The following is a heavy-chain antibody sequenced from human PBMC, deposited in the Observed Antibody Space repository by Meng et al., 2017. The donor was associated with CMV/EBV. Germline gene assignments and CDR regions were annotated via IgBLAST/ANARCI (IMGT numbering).Heavy chain of an antibody. D-gene: IGHD3-3*01. Sequence: QIPLTASGSTLVTPTHTLPLTCTFSGFSLSTSGVGVGWIRQPPGKALEWLALIYWDDDKRYSPSLKSRLTITKDTSKNQVVLTMTNMDPVDTATYYCAHRPPLGDFWSGYHNWFDPWGQGTLVTVSS. CDR2: IYWDDDK. J-gene: IGHJ5*02. V-gene: IGHV2-5*02. CDR3: AHRPPLGDFWSGYHNWFDP. CDR1: GFSLSTSGVG.